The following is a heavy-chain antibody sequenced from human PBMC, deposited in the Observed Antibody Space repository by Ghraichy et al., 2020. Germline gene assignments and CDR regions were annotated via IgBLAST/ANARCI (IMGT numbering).Heavy chain of an antibody. CDR1: GGSFSGYY. CDR3: ARVKGPDWFDP. CDR2: INHSGST. Sequence: SETLSLTCAVYGGSFSGYYWSWIRQPPGKGLEWIGEINHSGSTNYNPSLKSRVTISVDTSKNQFSLKLSSVTAADTAVYYCARVKGPDWFDPWGQGTLVTVSS. V-gene: IGHV4-34*01. J-gene: IGHJ5*02.